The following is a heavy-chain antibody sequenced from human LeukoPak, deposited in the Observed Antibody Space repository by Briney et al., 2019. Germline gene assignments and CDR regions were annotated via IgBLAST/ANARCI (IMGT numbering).Heavy chain of an antibody. CDR3: ARDVGGYAFDY. V-gene: IGHV3-48*03. J-gene: IGHJ4*02. Sequence: PGGSLRLSCAASGFTFSSDEMSWVRQAPGKGLEWVSYISSTGSMKYYADSVKGRFTISRDNSKNTVYLQVNSLRAEDTAMYYCARDVGGYAFDYWGQGTLVTVSS. CDR2: ISSTGSMK. D-gene: IGHD5-12*01. CDR1: GFTFSSDE.